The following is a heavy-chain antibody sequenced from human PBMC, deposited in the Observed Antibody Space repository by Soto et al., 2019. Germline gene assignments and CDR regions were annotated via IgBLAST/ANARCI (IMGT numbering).Heavy chain of an antibody. Sequence: AGGSLRLSCAASGFTFSSYAMHWVRQAPGKGLEYVSAISSNGGSTYYANSVKGRFTISRDNSKNTLYLQMGSLRAEDMAVYYCAREGGGYYFDYWGQGTLVTVSS. D-gene: IGHD3-16*01. CDR2: ISSNGGST. J-gene: IGHJ4*02. V-gene: IGHV3-64*01. CDR1: GFTFSSYA. CDR3: AREGGGYYFDY.